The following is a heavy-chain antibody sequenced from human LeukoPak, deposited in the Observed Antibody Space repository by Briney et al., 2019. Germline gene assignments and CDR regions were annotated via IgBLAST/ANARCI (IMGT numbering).Heavy chain of an antibody. J-gene: IGHJ5*02. Sequence: GGSLRLSCAASGFTFDDYGMSWVRQAPGKGLEWVSGINWNGGSTGYADSVKGRFTISRDNAKNSLYLQMNSLRAEDTALYYCARSLTTVGNRGGFDPWGQGTLVTVSS. CDR3: ARSLTTVGNRGGFDP. V-gene: IGHV3-20*04. CDR1: GFTFDDYG. D-gene: IGHD4-23*01. CDR2: INWNGGST.